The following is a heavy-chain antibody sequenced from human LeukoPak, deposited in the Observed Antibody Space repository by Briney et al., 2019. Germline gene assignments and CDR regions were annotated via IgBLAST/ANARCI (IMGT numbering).Heavy chain of an antibody. D-gene: IGHD3-16*01. V-gene: IGHV3-7*01. CDR1: GFTFTSSA. CDR2: IKQDGSEK. CDR3: ARDRYYDYVWGSDAFDI. J-gene: IGHJ3*02. Sequence: GGSLRLSCAASGFTFTSSAMSWVRQAPGKGLEWVANIKQDGSEKYYVDSVKGRFTISRDNAKNSLYLQMNSLRAEDTAVYYCARDRYYDYVWGSDAFDIWGQGTMVTVSS.